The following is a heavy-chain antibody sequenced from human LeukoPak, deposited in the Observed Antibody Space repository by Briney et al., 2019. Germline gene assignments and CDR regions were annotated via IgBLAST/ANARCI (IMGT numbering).Heavy chain of an antibody. CDR2: IYSSGTT. D-gene: IGHD6-13*01. CDR3: ARDRQPSWYRGLDV. J-gene: IGHJ6*02. Sequence: SETLSLTCTVSGDSISTSYWSWIRQPPGKGLEWIGHIYSSGTTKYNPPLSGRVTISVDTSKNQLYLKLTAVTAADTAVYYCARDRQPSWYRGLDVWGQGTTVTVSS. CDR1: GDSISTSY. V-gene: IGHV4-59*01.